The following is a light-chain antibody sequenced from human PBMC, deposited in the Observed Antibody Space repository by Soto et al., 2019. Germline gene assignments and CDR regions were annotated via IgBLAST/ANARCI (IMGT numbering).Light chain of an antibody. CDR1: SSDVGAYDY. J-gene: IGLJ1*01. CDR3: CSYADGSIYS. V-gene: IGLV2-14*03. CDR2: YVD. Sequence: QSVLGQPASVSGSPGESITISCTGTSSDVGAYDYVSWYLQYPDKAPQLLIYYVDHRPSGVSSRFSGSKSGNTASLTISGLQAEEEGDYYCCSYADGSIYSFGTGTKVTVL.